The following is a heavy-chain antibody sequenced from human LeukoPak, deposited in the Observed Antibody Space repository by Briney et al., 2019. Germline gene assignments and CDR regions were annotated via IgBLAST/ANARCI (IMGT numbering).Heavy chain of an antibody. D-gene: IGHD3-10*02. CDR3: AELGITMIGGV. CDR2: IKEDGSEK. CDR1: GFIFSSYW. Sequence: GGSLRLSCAASGFIFSSYWMAWVRQAPGKGLEWVANIKEDGSEKNCVDSVKGRFTISRDNAKNSLYLQMNSLRAEDTAVYYCAELGITMIGGVWGKGTTVTISS. V-gene: IGHV3-7*01. J-gene: IGHJ6*04.